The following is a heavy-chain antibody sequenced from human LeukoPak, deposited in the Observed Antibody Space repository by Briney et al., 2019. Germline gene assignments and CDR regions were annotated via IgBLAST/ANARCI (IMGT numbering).Heavy chain of an antibody. CDR3: AREGGYYDSSGFAD. D-gene: IGHD3-22*01. V-gene: IGHV4-61*01. Sequence: KASETLSLTCTVSGGSISSSSYYWGWIRQPPGKGLEWIGYIYYSGSTNYNPSLKSRVTISVDTSKNQFSLKLSSVTAADTAVYYCAREGGYYDSSGFADWGQGTLVTVSS. CDR1: GGSISSSSYY. CDR2: IYYSGST. J-gene: IGHJ4*02.